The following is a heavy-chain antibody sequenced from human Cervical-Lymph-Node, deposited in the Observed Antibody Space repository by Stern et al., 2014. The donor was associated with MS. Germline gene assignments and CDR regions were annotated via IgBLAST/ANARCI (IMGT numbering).Heavy chain of an antibody. CDR3: ATWTSGSLGSGWYYFDN. Sequence: EVQLVESGGGLVKPGGSLRLSCVASGFTFSTYSMNWVRQAPGKGLEWVSSVSKSSTYMYYADSVKGRFTISRDNAKNSLYLQLNSLRAEDTAVYYCATWTSGSLGSGWYYFDNWGRGIAVTVSS. CDR1: GFTFSTYS. J-gene: IGHJ4*02. V-gene: IGHV3-21*01. D-gene: IGHD6-19*01. CDR2: VSKSSTYM.